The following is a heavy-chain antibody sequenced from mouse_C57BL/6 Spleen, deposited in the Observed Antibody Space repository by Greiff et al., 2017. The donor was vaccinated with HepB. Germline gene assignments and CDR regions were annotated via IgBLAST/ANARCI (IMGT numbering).Heavy chain of an antibody. D-gene: IGHD5-1*01. CDR3: ARHVGDSTYGGFAY. CDR1: GFTFSSYG. CDR2: ISSGGSYT. V-gene: IGHV5-6*01. J-gene: IGHJ3*01. Sequence: EVQRVESGGDLVKPGGSLKLSCAASGFTFSSYGMSWVRQTPDKRLEWVATISSGGSYTYYPDSVKGRFTISRDNAKNTLYLQMSSLKSEDTAMYYCARHVGDSTYGGFAYWGQGTLVTVSA.